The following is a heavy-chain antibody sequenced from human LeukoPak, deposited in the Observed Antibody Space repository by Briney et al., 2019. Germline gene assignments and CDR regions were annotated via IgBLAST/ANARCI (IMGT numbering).Heavy chain of an antibody. D-gene: IGHD3-22*01. J-gene: IGHJ4*02. CDR1: GGSFSGYY. V-gene: IGHV4-34*01. CDR3: ARSWDYDSSGYYYVDY. CDR2: INHSGST. Sequence: SETLSLTCAVYGGSFSGYYWSWIRQPPGKGLEWIGEINHSGSTNYNPSLKGRVTISVDTSKNQFSLKLSSVTAADTAVYYCARSWDYDSSGYYYVDYWGQGTLVTVAS.